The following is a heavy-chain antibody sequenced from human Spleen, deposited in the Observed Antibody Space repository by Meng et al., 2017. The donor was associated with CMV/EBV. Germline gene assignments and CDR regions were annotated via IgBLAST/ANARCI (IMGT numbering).Heavy chain of an antibody. CDR3: ARDGVEWGFD. V-gene: IGHV3-53*01. J-gene: IGHJ4*02. CDR2: MYSGGSR. Sequence: GESLKISCAASGFTVSTIYMSWVRQAPGKGLEWVSVMYSGGSRYYADSVEGRFTISRDNSKNTVYLQMNSPRVEDTAVYYCARDGVEWGFDWGQGTLVTVSS. CDR1: GFTVSTIY. D-gene: IGHD2-8*01.